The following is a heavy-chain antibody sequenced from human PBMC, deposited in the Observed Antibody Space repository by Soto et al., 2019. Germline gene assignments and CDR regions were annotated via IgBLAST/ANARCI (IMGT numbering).Heavy chain of an antibody. CDR2: IYYDGST. D-gene: IGHD2-15*01. Sequence: SETLSLTCTVSGGSINSNNYYWAWIRQPPGKGLAWIASIYYDGSTYYNPSLKSRVTISIDTSKNQFSLRLRSVTAADTAIYYCAKVVVAATRHTDFDSWGQGTLVTVSS. CDR3: AKVVVAATRHTDFDS. CDR1: GGSINSNNYY. J-gene: IGHJ4*02. V-gene: IGHV4-39*01.